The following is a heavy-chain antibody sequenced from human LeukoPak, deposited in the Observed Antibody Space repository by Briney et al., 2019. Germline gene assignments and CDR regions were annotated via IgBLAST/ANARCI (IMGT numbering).Heavy chain of an antibody. CDR3: ARLRPYGSGRD. J-gene: IGHJ4*02. CDR2: ISYSGTT. V-gene: IGHV4-59*01. D-gene: IGHD3-10*01. Sequence: SETLSLTCTVSGGPINNYYWSWIRQPPGKGLEWIGFISYSGTTNYYPSLKSRVTMSVDTSKSQVSLKLSSVTAADTAVYYCARLRPYGSGRDWGQGTLVTVSS. CDR1: GGPINNYY.